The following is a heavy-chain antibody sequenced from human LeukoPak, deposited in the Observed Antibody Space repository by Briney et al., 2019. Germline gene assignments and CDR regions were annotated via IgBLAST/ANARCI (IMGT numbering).Heavy chain of an antibody. CDR3: AKGSSGYFVDL. V-gene: IGHV3-23*01. D-gene: IGHD3-22*01. J-gene: IGHJ5*02. Sequence: LSCASAVFIFNNYVLMCVRPAPGKRLEWVSGISNDGGGTKYAAFVKGRFTISRDNSKNTLFLQMNSLRAEDTALYCCAKGSSGYFVDLWGQGTLVTVSS. CDR1: VFIFNNYV. CDR2: ISNDGGGT.